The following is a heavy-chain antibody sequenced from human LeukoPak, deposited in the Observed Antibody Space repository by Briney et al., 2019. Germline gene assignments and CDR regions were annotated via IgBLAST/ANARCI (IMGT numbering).Heavy chain of an antibody. D-gene: IGHD6-13*01. CDR1: RFTFTSYG. CDR2: IWYDGSNK. CDR3: AKVGWGQQLVYFDY. V-gene: IGHV3-33*03. J-gene: IGHJ4*02. Sequence: GGSLRLSCAASRFTFTSYGMHWVRQAPGKGLEWVAVIWYDGSNKYYADSVKGRFTISRDNSKNTLYLQMNSLRAEDTAVYYCAKVGWGQQLVYFDYWGQGTLVTVSS.